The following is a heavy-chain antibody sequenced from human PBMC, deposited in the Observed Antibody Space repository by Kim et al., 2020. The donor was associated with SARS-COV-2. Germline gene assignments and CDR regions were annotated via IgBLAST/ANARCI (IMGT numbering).Heavy chain of an antibody. Sequence: ASVKVSCKVSGYTLTELSMHWVRQAPGKGLEWMGGFDPEDGETIYAQKFQGRVTMTEDTSTDTAYMELSSLRSEDTAVYYCATSGGRRAGSVYYYDSSGYPNDYWGQGTLVTVSS. CDR1: GYTLTELS. CDR2: FDPEDGET. CDR3: ATSGGRRAGSVYYYDSSGYPNDY. J-gene: IGHJ4*02. D-gene: IGHD3-22*01. V-gene: IGHV1-24*01.